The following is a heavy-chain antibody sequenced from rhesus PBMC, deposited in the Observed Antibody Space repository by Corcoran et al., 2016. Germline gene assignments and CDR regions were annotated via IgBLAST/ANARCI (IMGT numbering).Heavy chain of an antibody. D-gene: IGHD4-23*01. V-gene: IGHV4-99*01. Sequence: QVQLQESGPGLVKPSETLSLTCAVSVYSIRSGYSWGWIRPPPGKGLEYIGYISGTGGSTYYNPSLKSRVSISKDTSKNQFSLNLSSLTAADAAVFYCARLNSAYYFDFWGQGVLVTVSS. J-gene: IGHJ4*01. CDR3: ARLNSAYYFDF. CDR1: VYSIRSGYS. CDR2: ISGTGGST.